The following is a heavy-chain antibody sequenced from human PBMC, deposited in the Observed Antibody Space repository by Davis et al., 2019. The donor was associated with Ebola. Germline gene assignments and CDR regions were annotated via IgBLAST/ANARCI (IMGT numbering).Heavy chain of an antibody. CDR1: GNSFTSYW. D-gene: IGHD3-22*01. V-gene: IGHV5-51*01. CDR2: IYPGDSDA. Sequence: KVSCKDSGNSFTSYWIGWVRQMPGKGLEWMGIIYPGDSDARYSPSFQGQVTISADTSISTAYLQWSSLKASDTAMYYCARLDSTGYYYLSRYFDLWGRGTLVTVSS. CDR3: ARLDSTGYYYLSRYFDL. J-gene: IGHJ2*01.